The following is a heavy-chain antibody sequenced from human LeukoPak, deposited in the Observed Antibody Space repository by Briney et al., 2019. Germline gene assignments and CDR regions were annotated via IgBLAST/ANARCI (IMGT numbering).Heavy chain of an antibody. CDR1: GGTLTEFA. D-gene: IGHD5-24*01. CDR3: ATESSPGWLQFRPFFDN. Sequence: ASVKVSCKVSGGTLTEFAMHWVRQAPGKGLEWMGGYDPEDGETVFAQRFQGRVTMAEDASNNIAYVELSSLTSEDTAVYYCATESSPGWLQFRPFFDNWGQGTLVTVSS. J-gene: IGHJ4*02. V-gene: IGHV1-24*01. CDR2: YDPEDGET.